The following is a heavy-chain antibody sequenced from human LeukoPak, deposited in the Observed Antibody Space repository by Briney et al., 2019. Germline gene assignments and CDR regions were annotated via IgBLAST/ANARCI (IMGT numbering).Heavy chain of an antibody. Sequence: SETLSLTCAVYGGSFSGYYWSWIRQPPGKGLEWIGEINHSGSTNYNPSLKSRVTISVDTSKNQFSLKLSSVTAADTAVYYCARDGRGSSSPFDYWGQGTLVTVSS. CDR2: INHSGST. J-gene: IGHJ4*02. D-gene: IGHD6-6*01. CDR3: ARDGRGSSSPFDY. CDR1: GGSFSGYY. V-gene: IGHV4-34*01.